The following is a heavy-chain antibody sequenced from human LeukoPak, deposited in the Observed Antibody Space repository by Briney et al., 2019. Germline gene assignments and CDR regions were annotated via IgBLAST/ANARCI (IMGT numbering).Heavy chain of an antibody. CDR3: ARGGYNWFDP. CDR2: IYYSGST. D-gene: IGHD3-10*01. V-gene: IGHV4-31*03. CDR1: GASISSGGYY. J-gene: IGHJ5*02. Sequence: SETLSLTCTVSGASISSGGYYWSWIRQHPGKGLEWIGYIYYSGSTYYNPSLRSRLTISVDTFKNQFSLKLTSVTAADTAVYYCARGGYNWFDPWGQGTLVTVSS.